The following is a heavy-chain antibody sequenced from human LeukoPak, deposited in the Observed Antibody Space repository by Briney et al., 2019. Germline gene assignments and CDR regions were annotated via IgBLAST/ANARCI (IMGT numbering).Heavy chain of an antibody. J-gene: IGHJ4*02. CDR3: TILGVVPDY. D-gene: IGHD3-3*01. V-gene: IGHV1-69*13. CDR1: GGTFSSYT. Sequence: ASVKVSCKASGGTFSSYTISWVRQAPGQGLEWMGGIIPIFGTANYAQKFQGRVTITADESTSTAYMELSSLRSEDTAVYYCTILGVVPDYWGQGTLVTVSS. CDR2: IIPIFGTA.